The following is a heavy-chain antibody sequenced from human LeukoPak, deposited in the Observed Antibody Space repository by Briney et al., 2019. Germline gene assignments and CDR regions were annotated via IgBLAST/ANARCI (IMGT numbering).Heavy chain of an antibody. D-gene: IGHD6-19*01. CDR2: ISYDGSNK. V-gene: IGHV3-30*04. CDR1: GFTFSSYA. CDR3: ARERSIAVAGTFDY. Sequence: PGRSLRPSCAASGFTFSSYAMHWVRQAPGKGLEWVAVISYDGSNKYYADSVKGRFTISRDNSKNTLYLQMNSLRAEDTAVYYCARERSIAVAGTFDYWGQGTLVTVSS. J-gene: IGHJ4*02.